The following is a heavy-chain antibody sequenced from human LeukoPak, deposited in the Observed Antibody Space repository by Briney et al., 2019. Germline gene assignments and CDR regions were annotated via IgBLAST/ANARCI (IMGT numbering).Heavy chain of an antibody. CDR2: INPSGGSK. J-gene: IGHJ4*02. D-gene: IGHD3-10*01. Sequence: GASVKVSCKASGYTFTSYYMHWVRQAPGQGLEWMGIINPSGGSKSYAQKFQGRVTMTRDTSTSTVYMELSSLRSEDTAVYYCARDAYGSGSLSFFDYWGQGTLVTVSS. CDR3: ARDAYGSGSLSFFDY. CDR1: GYTFTSYY. V-gene: IGHV1-46*01.